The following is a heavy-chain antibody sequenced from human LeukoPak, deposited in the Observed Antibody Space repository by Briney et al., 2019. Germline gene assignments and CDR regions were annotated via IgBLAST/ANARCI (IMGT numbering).Heavy chain of an antibody. CDR3: ARAQRAHVEWSYYMDV. V-gene: IGHV3-30*01. Sequence: YARSNKYYADSVKGRFTISRDNSKNTLYLQMNSLRTEDTAVYYCARAQRAHVEWSYYMDVWGKGTTVIVSS. J-gene: IGHJ6*03. CDR2: YARSNK. D-gene: IGHD3-3*01.